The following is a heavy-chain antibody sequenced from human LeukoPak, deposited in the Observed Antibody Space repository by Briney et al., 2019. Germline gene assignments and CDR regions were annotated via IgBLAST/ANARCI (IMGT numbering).Heavy chain of an antibody. Sequence: SGGSLRLSCAASGFTFSSNPMHWVRQTPGKGLEWVAVISYDGSNEYYADCVKGRSTISRDNSKNTLFLQMNNLRVEDTAVYYCARDPGRRIYYSSGSLIDFWGQGTLVTVSS. D-gene: IGHD3-10*01. CDR2: ISYDGSNE. J-gene: IGHJ4*02. CDR1: GFTFSSNP. V-gene: IGHV3-30*04. CDR3: ARDPGRRIYYSSGSLIDF.